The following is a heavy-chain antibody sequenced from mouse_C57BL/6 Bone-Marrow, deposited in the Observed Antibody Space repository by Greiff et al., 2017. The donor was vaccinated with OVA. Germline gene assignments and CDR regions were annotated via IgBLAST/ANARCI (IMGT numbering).Heavy chain of an antibody. CDR2: IWGGGST. V-gene: IGHV2-2*01. J-gene: IGHJ3*01. CDR3: ARTDWFAY. Sequence: VQLQESGPGLVQPSQSLSITCTVSGFSLTSYGVHWVRQSPGKGLEWLGVIWGGGSTDYNAAFISRLSISKDNSKSQVFFKMNSLQADDTAIYYCARTDWFAYWGQGTLVTVSA. CDR1: GFSLTSYG.